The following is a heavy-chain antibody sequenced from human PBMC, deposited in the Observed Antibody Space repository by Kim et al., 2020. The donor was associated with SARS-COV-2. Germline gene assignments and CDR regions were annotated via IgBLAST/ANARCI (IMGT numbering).Heavy chain of an antibody. J-gene: IGHJ3*02. D-gene: IGHD5-12*01. Sequence: YADSVKGRFTSSIDNTKNTLYLQMNSRRAEDTAVYYCAKAPGVATAPIWGQGTMVTVSS. CDR3: AKAPGVATAPI. V-gene: IGHV3-30*02.